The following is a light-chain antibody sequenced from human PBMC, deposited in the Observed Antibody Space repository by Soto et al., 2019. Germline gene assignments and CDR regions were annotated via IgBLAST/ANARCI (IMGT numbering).Light chain of an antibody. Sequence: EIQLTQYPSFLSASVGDRITITCLASQGISSYLAWYQQKPGKAPKLLIYAASTLQSGVTSRFSGSGSGTEFTLTISSLQPDDFATYYCQHYNSYSEAVGQGTQVEIK. CDR2: AAS. V-gene: IGKV1-9*01. J-gene: IGKJ1*01. CDR3: QHYNSYSEA. CDR1: QGISSY.